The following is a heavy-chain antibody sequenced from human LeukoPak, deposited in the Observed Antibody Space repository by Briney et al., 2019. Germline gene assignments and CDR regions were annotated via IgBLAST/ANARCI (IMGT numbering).Heavy chain of an antibody. CDR2: TYSGGST. CDR1: GFTVSSNY. Sequence: PGGYLRLSCAASGFTVSSNYMNWVRQAPGKGLEWVSVTYSGGSTYYADSVKGRFTISRDNSKNTLYLQMNSLRADDTAVYFCARDGHGSGSYSSRVGSYYYYGMDVWGQGTTVTVSS. V-gene: IGHV3-66*01. D-gene: IGHD3-10*01. CDR3: ARDGHGSGSYSSRVGSYYYYGMDV. J-gene: IGHJ6*02.